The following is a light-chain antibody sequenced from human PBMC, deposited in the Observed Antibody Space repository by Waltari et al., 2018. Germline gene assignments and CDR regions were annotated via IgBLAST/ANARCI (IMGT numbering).Light chain of an antibody. CDR2: STS. J-gene: IGKJ2*01. V-gene: IGKV3-20*01. CDR3: QQFGGSPMYT. Sequence: EVVLTQSPATLSVSPGGGATLSCRPSRSVHNTFLAWYQHKPGQAPRPLIYSTSTRATGVPDRFTGSGSGTDFTLTITSVEPGDSAVYYCQQFGGSPMYTFGQGTTLGI. CDR1: RSVHNTF.